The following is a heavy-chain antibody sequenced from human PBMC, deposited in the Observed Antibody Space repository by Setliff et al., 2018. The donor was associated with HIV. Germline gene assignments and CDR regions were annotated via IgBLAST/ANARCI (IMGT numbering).Heavy chain of an antibody. Sequence: PSETLSLTCTVSGASISSHNYYWGWIRQSPGKGQEWIASIRSSGDTYYNPSLQSRVIISVDTSNNQISLKLTSVIAADTAVYYCTIPASSLAPNWGRGTQVTVSS. CDR3: TIPASSLAPN. CDR2: IRSSGDT. J-gene: IGHJ4*02. CDR1: GASISSHNYY. V-gene: IGHV4-39*01.